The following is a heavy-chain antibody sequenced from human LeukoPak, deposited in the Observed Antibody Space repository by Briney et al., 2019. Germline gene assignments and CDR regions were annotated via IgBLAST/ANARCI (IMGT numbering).Heavy chain of an antibody. V-gene: IGHV3-30*18. Sequence: GGSLRLSCAASGFTFSNYGMHWVRQAPGKGLEWVAVISYDESDKYYADSVKGRFTISRDNSKNTLYLQMNSLRPEDTAVYYFAKGVVAATNAAYYGMAVWGQGTTVTVSS. CDR3: AKGVVAATNAAYYGMAV. CDR1: GFTFSNYG. CDR2: ISYDESDK. J-gene: IGHJ6*02. D-gene: IGHD2-15*01.